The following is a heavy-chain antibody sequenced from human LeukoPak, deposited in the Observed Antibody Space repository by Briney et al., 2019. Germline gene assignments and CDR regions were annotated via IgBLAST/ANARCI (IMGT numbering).Heavy chain of an antibody. D-gene: IGHD3-9*01. V-gene: IGHV4-4*07. Sequence: PSETLSLTCTVSGGSISSHYWTWIRQSPGKGLVWIGSIHNSGTTNYNPSLKSRVAMAVDTSKNQFSLKLTSVTAADTAVYYCARDPNYDILTGYYTDYWGQGTLVTVSS. CDR1: GGSISSHY. J-gene: IGHJ4*02. CDR2: IHNSGTT. CDR3: ARDPNYDILTGYYTDY.